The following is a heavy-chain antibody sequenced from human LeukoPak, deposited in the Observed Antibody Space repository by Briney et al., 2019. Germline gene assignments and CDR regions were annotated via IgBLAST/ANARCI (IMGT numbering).Heavy chain of an antibody. V-gene: IGHV1-69*05. CDR1: VGSFSSYA. CDR3: ARDRPTYYYDSSGSANAFDI. Sequence: SVKVSCKESVGSFSSYAISWVRQAPGRGLEWVGRIIPIFGTANYAQKFQGRVTITTDESTSTAYMELSSLRSEDTAVYYCARDRPTYYYDSSGSANAFDIWGQGTMVTVSS. D-gene: IGHD3-22*01. CDR2: IIPIFGTA. J-gene: IGHJ3*02.